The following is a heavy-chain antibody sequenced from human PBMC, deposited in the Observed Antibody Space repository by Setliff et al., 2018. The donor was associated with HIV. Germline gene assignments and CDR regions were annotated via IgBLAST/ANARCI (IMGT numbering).Heavy chain of an antibody. V-gene: IGHV3-21*04. CDR1: GFTFSSYS. J-gene: IGHJ4*02. CDR2: VSSSSRYT. D-gene: IGHD4-4*01. Sequence: PGGSLRLSCAASGFTFSSYSMNWVRRAPGKGLEWVSYVSSSSRYTHYADSVKGRFTISRDKVKNSLYLKMNSLRAEDTAMYYCAKTQTVITVYGPFDSWGQGTPVTVSS. CDR3: AKTQTVITVYGPFDS.